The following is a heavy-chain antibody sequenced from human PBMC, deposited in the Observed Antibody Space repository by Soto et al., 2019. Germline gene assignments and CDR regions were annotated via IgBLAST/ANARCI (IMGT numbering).Heavy chain of an antibody. D-gene: IGHD3-10*01. CDR1: GFTFSSYA. V-gene: IGHV3-23*01. CDR2: ISGSGGST. CDR3: ARLPQFLWFGALTSRAYYFNY. Sequence: LRLSCAASGFTFSSYAMSWVRQAPGKGLEWVSAISGSGGSTYYADSVKGRFTISRDNSKNTLYLQMNSLRAEDTAIYYCARLPQFLWFGALTSRAYYFNYWGPGTLVTVSS. J-gene: IGHJ4*02.